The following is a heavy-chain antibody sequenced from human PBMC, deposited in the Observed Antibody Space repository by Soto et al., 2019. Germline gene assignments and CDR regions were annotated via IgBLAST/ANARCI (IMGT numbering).Heavy chain of an antibody. Sequence: EVQLVESGGGLVQPGGSLRLSCAASGFTFSRHWMHWVRQAPGKGLVWLSRINSDGTTTTYADSVKGRFTISRDNSKNTVYLKINNLRADDTAVYYCATVGTGSYNWFDPWGQGTLVTVSA. CDR1: GFTFSRHW. CDR2: INSDGTTT. D-gene: IGHD6-13*01. J-gene: IGHJ5*02. V-gene: IGHV3-74*01. CDR3: ATVGTGSYNWFDP.